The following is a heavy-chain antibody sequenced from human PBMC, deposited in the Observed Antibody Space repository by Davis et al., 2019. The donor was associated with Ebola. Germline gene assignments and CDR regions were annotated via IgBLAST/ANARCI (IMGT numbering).Heavy chain of an antibody. CDR2: IYHSGST. D-gene: IGHD6-19*01. Sequence: SETLSLTCTVSGYSISSGYYWGWIRQPPGKGPEWIGSIYHSGSTYYNPSLKSRVTISVDTSKNQFSLKLSSVTAADTAVYYCARGDSTGGPFDPWGQGTLVTISS. CDR1: GYSISSGYY. V-gene: IGHV4-38-2*02. J-gene: IGHJ5*02. CDR3: ARGDSTGGPFDP.